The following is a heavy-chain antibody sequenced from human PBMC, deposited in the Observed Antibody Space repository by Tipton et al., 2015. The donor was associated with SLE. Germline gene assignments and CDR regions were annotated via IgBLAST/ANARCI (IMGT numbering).Heavy chain of an antibody. V-gene: IGHV4-34*09. CDR2: IYTSGST. D-gene: IGHD3-22*01. J-gene: IGHJ4*02. CDR3: ARGDSSGQPYYFDY. CDR1: GGSFSGYY. Sequence: LRLSCAVYGGSFSGYYWSWIRQPPGKGLEWIGRIYTSGSTNYNPSLKSRVTISVDTSKNQFSLKLSSVTAADTAVYYCARGDSSGQPYYFDYWGQGTPVTVSS.